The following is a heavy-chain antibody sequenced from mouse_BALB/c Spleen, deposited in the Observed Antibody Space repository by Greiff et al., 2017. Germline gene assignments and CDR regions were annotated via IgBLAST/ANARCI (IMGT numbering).Heavy chain of an antibody. D-gene: IGHD1-2*01. CDR1: GFSLTSYG. CDR3: ARNSLLRLRGYFDV. Sequence: QVQLKESGPGLVAPSQSLSITCTVSGFSLTSYGVHWVRQSPGKGLEWLGVIWSGGSTDYNAAFISRLSISKDNSKSQVFFKMNSLQANDTAIYYCARNSLLRLRGYFDVWGAGTAVTVSA. J-gene: IGHJ1*01. CDR2: IWSGGST. V-gene: IGHV2-2*02.